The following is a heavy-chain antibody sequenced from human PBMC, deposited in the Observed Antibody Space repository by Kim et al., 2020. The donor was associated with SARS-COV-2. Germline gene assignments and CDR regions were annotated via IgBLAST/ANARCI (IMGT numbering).Heavy chain of an antibody. CDR2: IWYDGSHQ. D-gene: IGHD3-9*01. J-gene: IGHJ6*02. V-gene: IGHV3-33*01. CDR3: ARQTSYYGLDV. CDR1: GFTFSSFG. Sequence: LSLTCAASGFTFSSFGMHWVRQAPGEGLEWVAVIWYDGSHQLYSDSVKGRLTTSRDNSKNTLYLEVDNLRVEDTAVYYCARQTSYYGLDVWGQGTTVAVSS.